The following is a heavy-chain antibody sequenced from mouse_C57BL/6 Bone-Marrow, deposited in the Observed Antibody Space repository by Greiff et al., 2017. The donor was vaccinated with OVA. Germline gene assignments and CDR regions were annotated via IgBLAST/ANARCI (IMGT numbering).Heavy chain of an antibody. Sequence: VQLQQSGAELVRPGASVKLSCTASGFNIKDDYMHWVKQRPEQGLEWIGWIDPENGDTAYASKFQGKATITADTSSNTAYLQLSSLTSEDTAVYYCTTTGGFAYWGQGTLVTVSA. J-gene: IGHJ3*01. CDR3: TTTGGFAY. CDR1: GFNIKDDY. V-gene: IGHV14-4*01. CDR2: IDPENGDT.